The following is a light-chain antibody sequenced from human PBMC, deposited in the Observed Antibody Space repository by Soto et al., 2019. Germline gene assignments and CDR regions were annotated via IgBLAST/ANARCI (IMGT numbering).Light chain of an antibody. V-gene: IGKV1-39*01. Sequence: DIQLTQSPSSLSASVGDRVTITCRANQTIHNYLNWYQQTPGRAPKLLIYAASNLRGGVPSRFSGGGSGTDFTLTISSLQPEDFATYYCQKSFSPLYTFGQGTTLDI. J-gene: IGKJ2*01. CDR3: QKSFSPLYT. CDR1: QTIHNY. CDR2: AAS.